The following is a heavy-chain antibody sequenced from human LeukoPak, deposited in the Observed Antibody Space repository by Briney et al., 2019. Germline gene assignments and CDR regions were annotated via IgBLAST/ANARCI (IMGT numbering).Heavy chain of an antibody. V-gene: IGHV1-18*04. CDR1: GYTFTSYG. CDR3: ARDLDIVVVPAASPDAFDI. CDR2: ISAYNGNT. Sequence: GASVKVPCKASGYTFTSYGISWVRQAPGQGLEWMGWISAYNGNTNYAQKLQGRVTMTTDTSTSTAYMEPRSLRSDDTAVYYCARDLDIVVVPAASPDAFDIWGQGTMVTVSS. D-gene: IGHD2-2*01. J-gene: IGHJ3*02.